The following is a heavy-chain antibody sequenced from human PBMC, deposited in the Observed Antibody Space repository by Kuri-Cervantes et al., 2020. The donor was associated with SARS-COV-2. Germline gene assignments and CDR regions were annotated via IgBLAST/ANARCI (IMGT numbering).Heavy chain of an antibody. CDR2: INPNSGGT. CDR1: AYTFTGYY. CDR3: ARFYISGWFDP. J-gene: IGHJ5*02. Sequence: ASVKVSCKASAYTFTGYYIHWVRQAPGQGLEWMGWINPNSGGTNYAQKFQGWVTMTRDTSISTAYMELSRLRSDDTAVYYYARFYISGWFDPWRQGNLVTVSS. D-gene: IGHD2/OR15-2a*01. V-gene: IGHV1-2*04.